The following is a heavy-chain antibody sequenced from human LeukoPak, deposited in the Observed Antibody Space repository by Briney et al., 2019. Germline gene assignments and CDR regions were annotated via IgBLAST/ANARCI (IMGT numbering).Heavy chain of an antibody. V-gene: IGHV3-48*04. CDR3: ARDSPYSDYLIGGVFNI. CDR1: GFTFSSYS. Sequence: GGSLRLSCAASGFTFSSYSMNWVRQAPGKGLEWVSYISSSSSTIYYADSLKGRFTISRDNAKNSLYLQMNSLRAEDTAVYYCARDSPYSDYLIGGVFNIWGQGTMVTVSS. D-gene: IGHD4-11*01. J-gene: IGHJ3*02. CDR2: ISSSSSTI.